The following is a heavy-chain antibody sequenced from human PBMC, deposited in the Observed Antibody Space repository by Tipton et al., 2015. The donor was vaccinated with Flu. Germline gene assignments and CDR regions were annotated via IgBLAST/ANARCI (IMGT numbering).Heavy chain of an antibody. V-gene: IGHV4-59*08. CDR3: ARRDFSNYVSDPKNWFDR. J-gene: IGHJ5*02. CDR1: GGSVSRFH. Sequence: TLSLTCTVSGGSVSRFHWSWLRKPPGKALEWIGYIYHTATTNYNSSLRTRVTMSLDRSRNQFSLRLSSVTAADMAVYYCARRDFSNYVSDPKNWFDRWGQGTLVTVSS. CDR2: IYHTATT. D-gene: IGHD4-11*01.